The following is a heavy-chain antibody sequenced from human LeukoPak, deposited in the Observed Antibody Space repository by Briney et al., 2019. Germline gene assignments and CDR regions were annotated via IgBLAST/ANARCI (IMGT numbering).Heavy chain of an antibody. V-gene: IGHV1-18*01. D-gene: IGHD2-2*01. CDR2: ISGSNDNS. CDR1: GYTFSNFG. Sequence: ASVKVSCKTSGYTFSNFGINWVRQAPGQGLEWMGWISGSNDNSNYGQKFKGRFTVTTDSSTSTAYMELRNLTFDDTAVYYCARDGTSTDDYWGQGTLVTVSS. J-gene: IGHJ4*02. CDR3: ARDGTSTDDY.